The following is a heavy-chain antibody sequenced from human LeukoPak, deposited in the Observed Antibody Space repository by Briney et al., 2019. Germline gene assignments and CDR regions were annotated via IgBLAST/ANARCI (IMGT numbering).Heavy chain of an antibody. V-gene: IGHV3-23*01. J-gene: IGHJ5*02. Sequence: PGGSLRLSCAASRFTFSNYAMSWVRQAPGKGLEWVSTISGSGGSTYYADSVKGRFTISRDNARNSLYLQMNNLRGEDTAIYYCARDAGNSGYGCDLWGQGTLVTVSS. CDR1: RFTFSNYA. CDR3: ARDAGNSGYGCDL. CDR2: ISGSGGST. D-gene: IGHD5-12*01.